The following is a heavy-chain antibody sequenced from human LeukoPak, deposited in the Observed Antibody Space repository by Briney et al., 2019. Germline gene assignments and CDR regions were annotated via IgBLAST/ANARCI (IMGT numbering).Heavy chain of an antibody. CDR2: TYYRSKWYN. D-gene: IGHD3-10*01. Sequence: SQTLSLTCAISGDSVSSNSAAWNWIRQSPSRGLEWLGRTYYRSKWYNDYAVPVKSRITINPDTSKNQFSLQLNSVTPEDTAVYYCASALLLWFGESHPYGMDVWGQGTTVTVSS. CDR3: ASALLLWFGESHPYGMDV. J-gene: IGHJ6*02. CDR1: GDSVSSNSAA. V-gene: IGHV6-1*01.